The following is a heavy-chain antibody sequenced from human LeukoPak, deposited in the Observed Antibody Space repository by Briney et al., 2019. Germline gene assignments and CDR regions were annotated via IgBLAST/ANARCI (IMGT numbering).Heavy chain of an antibody. D-gene: IGHD2-2*01. Sequence: ASVKVSCKASGYTFTAYSMHWVRQAPGQGLEYMGWINPNSGDTNYAQKFQGRVTMTRDTSMSTAYMELSGLRFDDTAVYYCARDGEVRQGHCSTTSCPVDYWGQGTMITVSS. V-gene: IGHV1-2*02. CDR1: GYTFTAYS. J-gene: IGHJ4*02. CDR2: INPNSGDT. CDR3: ARDGEVRQGHCSTTSCPVDY.